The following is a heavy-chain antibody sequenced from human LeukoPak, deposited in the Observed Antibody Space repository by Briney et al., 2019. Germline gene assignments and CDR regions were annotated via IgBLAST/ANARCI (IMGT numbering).Heavy chain of an antibody. Sequence: GGSLRLSCAASGFTFSTYWMSWVRQAPGKGLEWVAHIKQDGSERYYVDSVNGRFTISRDNAMNSLFLQINSLRAEDTAVYYCARELGYCSGGRCYAPNWVDPWGQGTLVTVSS. CDR3: ARELGYCSGGRCYAPNWVDP. D-gene: IGHD2-15*01. CDR2: IKQDGSER. V-gene: IGHV3-7*04. J-gene: IGHJ5*02. CDR1: GFTFSTYW.